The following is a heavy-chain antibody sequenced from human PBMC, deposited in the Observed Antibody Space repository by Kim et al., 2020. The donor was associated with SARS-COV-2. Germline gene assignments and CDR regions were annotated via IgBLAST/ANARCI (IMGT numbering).Heavy chain of an antibody. D-gene: IGHD2-21*01. J-gene: IGHJ4*02. V-gene: IGHV3-21*01. Sequence: YRYYADSVKGRFTISRDNAKNSLYLQMNSLRAEDTAVYYCARHIPYYFDYWGQGTLVTVSS. CDR3: ARHIPYYFDY. CDR2: YR.